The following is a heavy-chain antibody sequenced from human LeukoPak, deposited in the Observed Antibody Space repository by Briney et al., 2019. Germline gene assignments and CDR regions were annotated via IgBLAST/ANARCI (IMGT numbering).Heavy chain of an antibody. CDR1: GGSISSYY. V-gene: IGHV4-59*01. D-gene: IGHD3/OR15-3a*01. J-gene: IGHJ6*04. Sequence: SETLSLTCTVSGGSISSYYWSWIRQPPGKGLEWVGYIYYSGSTNYNPSLKRRVTISVDTSKNQFSLKLSSVTAADTAVYYCARATDWGYYYGMDVWGKGTTVTVSS. CDR3: ARATDWGYYYGMDV. CDR2: IYYSGST.